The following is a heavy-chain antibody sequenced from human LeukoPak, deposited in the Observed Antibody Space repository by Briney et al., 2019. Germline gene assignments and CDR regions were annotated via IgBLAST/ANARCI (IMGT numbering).Heavy chain of an antibody. V-gene: IGHV1-8*03. D-gene: IGHD3-10*01. CDR2: MNPKSGDT. Sequence: ASVKVSCKASGYSFTNYDINWVRQATGQGLEWMGWMNPKSGDTGYSQKFQGRVTITADESTSTAYMELSSLRSEDTAVYYCARLTSSAFDYWGQGTLVTVSS. J-gene: IGHJ4*02. CDR1: GYSFTNYD. CDR3: ARLTSSAFDY.